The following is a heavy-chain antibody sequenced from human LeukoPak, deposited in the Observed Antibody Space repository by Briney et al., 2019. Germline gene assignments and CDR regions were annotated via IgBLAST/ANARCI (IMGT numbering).Heavy chain of an antibody. CDR3: AAWFGESVP. CDR2: MNEDGSGR. V-gene: IGHV3-7*01. Sequence: GGALRLSRAAPVFTFTSAWMSWLRQTPEKGLEWVAHMNEDGSGRFYVDSAKGRFTISRDDTQNSVYLQMNSLRVEDTAVYYCAAWFGESVPWGQGTLVTVSS. D-gene: IGHD3-10*01. CDR1: VFTFTSAW. J-gene: IGHJ5*02.